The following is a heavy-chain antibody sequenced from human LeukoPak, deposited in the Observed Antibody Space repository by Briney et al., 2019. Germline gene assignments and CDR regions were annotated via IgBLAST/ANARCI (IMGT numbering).Heavy chain of an antibody. CDR2: IHPDGSEQ. V-gene: IGHV3-7*04. CDR3: AREDWFRFGY. D-gene: IGHD3-9*01. CDR1: GFTFSNYA. Sequence: GGSLRLSCAASGFTFSNYAMSWVRQAPGEGLEWVATIHPDGSEQRYVDSVRGRFTISRDNAKNSVYLQMNSLRAEDTAVYYCAREDWFRFGYWGQGTLVTVSS. J-gene: IGHJ4*02.